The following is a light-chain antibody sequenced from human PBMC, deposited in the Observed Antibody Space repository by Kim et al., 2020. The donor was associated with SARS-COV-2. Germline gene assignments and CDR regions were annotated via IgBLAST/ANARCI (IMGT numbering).Light chain of an antibody. Sequence: EIEMTQSPATLSVSLGERATLSCRASQSVSTSLAWFQQKPGLAPRLLISGASTRATGIPARFSGSGSGTEFTLIINNVQSEDVAVYYCQQYNIWPPWTFGPGTKVDIK. CDR3: QQYNIWPPWT. CDR1: QSVSTS. J-gene: IGKJ1*01. CDR2: GAS. V-gene: IGKV3-15*01.